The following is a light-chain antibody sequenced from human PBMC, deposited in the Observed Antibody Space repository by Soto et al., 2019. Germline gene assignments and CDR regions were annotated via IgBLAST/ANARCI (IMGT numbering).Light chain of an antibody. V-gene: IGLV1-51*02. Sequence: QSVLTQPPSVSAAPGQKVTISCSGSSSNIGNNYVSWYQQLPGTAPKLLIYENNKRPSGIPDRFSGSKSGTSATLGITGLQTGYEADDYCGTGDSGLSAGGVFGSGTKVTGL. CDR3: GTGDSGLSAGGV. CDR1: SSNIGNNY. J-gene: IGLJ1*01. CDR2: ENN.